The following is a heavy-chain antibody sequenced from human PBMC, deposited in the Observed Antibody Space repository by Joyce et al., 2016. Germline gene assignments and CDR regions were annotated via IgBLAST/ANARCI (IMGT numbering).Heavy chain of an antibody. Sequence: QVNLVQSGAEVKKPGASVKVSCKASGYSFSDSYIHWVRQAPGQGLQWMGRINPDTGGTIYAQKVQGRVTLTRDTFISTVYMEVSRLRSDDTAVYFCARGPMPPYAFDVWGQGTLVTVST. CDR3: ARGPMPPYAFDV. CDR2: INPDTGGT. D-gene: IGHD2-2*01. CDR1: GYSFSDSY. V-gene: IGHV1-2*06. J-gene: IGHJ3*01.